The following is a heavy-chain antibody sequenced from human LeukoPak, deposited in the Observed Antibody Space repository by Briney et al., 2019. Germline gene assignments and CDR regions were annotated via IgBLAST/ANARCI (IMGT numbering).Heavy chain of an antibody. V-gene: IGHV4-39*01. Sequence: SETLSLTCTVSGGSFSNNNYYWGWIHQPPGKGLEWLGSIYYSGITYYNPSLKSRVSISVDTSKNQFSLKLSSVTAADTAVYYCARPSGGGGYSSYFDYWGQGTLVTVSS. CDR2: IYYSGIT. J-gene: IGHJ4*02. CDR3: ARPSGGGGYSSYFDY. CDR1: GGSFSNNNYY. D-gene: IGHD3-16*01.